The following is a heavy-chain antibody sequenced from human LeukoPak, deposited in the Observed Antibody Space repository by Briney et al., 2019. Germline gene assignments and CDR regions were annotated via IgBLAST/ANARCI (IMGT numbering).Heavy chain of an antibody. Sequence: GGSLRLSCSASGFIFSRYAMHWVRQAPGKGLEYVSGITSDGGSTYYADSVKGRFTISRDNSKNTLYLQMNSLRAEDTAVYYCARAVGYSYGLDYWGQGTLVTVSS. V-gene: IGHV3-64*04. CDR3: ARAVGYSYGLDY. D-gene: IGHD5-18*01. J-gene: IGHJ4*02. CDR1: GFIFSRYA. CDR2: ITSDGGST.